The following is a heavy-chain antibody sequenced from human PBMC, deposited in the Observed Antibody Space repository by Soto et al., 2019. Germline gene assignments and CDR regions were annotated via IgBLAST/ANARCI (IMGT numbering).Heavy chain of an antibody. V-gene: IGHV3-30*03. CDR3: AIEGTGLYNAFDI. CDR1: RFPFSYYA. CDR2: LLDDGSK. J-gene: IGHJ3*02. Sequence: QVELVESGGGVVRPGRSLRLSCAASRFPFSYYAMHWVRQAPGKGLEFVAVLLDDGSKYYADSVKGRFTISKDNSMKTVDLEMSSLRPEDTALYYCAIEGTGLYNAFDIWGQGTMVTVS. D-gene: IGHD3-10*01.